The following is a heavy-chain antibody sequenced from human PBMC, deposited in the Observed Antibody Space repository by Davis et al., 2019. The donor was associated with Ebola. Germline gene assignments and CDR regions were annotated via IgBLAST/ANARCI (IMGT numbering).Heavy chain of an antibody. CDR1: GYTFTSYA. CDR2: ISAYNGNT. V-gene: IGHV1-18*01. D-gene: IGHD3-3*01. J-gene: IGHJ4*02. Sequence: ASVKVSCKASGYTFTSYAMHWVRQAPGQRLEWMGWISAYNGNTNYAQKLQGRVTMTTDTSTSTAYMELRSLRSDDTAVYYCARVAYDFWSGYDYWGQGTLVTVSS. CDR3: ARVAYDFWSGYDY.